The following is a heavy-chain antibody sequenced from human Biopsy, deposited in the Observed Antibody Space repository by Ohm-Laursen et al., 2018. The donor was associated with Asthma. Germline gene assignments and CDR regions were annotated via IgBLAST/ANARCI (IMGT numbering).Heavy chain of an antibody. CDR2: ILSDGRDK. Sequence: SLRLSCSASGFTFHNYVMHWARQAPGKGLEWVAVILSDGRDKYYADSVKGRFTISRDNSKNTLYLHMHSLRAEDTAVYFCAKDRVRINSAYYFDYWGQGTLVTVSS. D-gene: IGHD3-10*01. J-gene: IGHJ4*02. V-gene: IGHV3-30*18. CDR1: GFTFHNYV. CDR3: AKDRVRINSAYYFDY.